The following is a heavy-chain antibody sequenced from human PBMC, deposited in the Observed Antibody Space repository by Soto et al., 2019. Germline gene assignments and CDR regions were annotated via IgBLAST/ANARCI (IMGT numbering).Heavy chain of an antibody. Sequence: PGGSLRLSCAASGFTFSSYAMSWVRQAPGKGLEWVSAISGSGGSTYYADSVKGRFTISRDNSKNTLYLQMNSLRAEDTAVYYCAKDKSVGFGVLELKKAVRSRRTTVTVSS. V-gene: IGHV3-23*01. J-gene: IGHJ6*02. D-gene: IGHD1-26*01. CDR3: AKDKSVGFGVLELKKAV. CDR1: GFTFSSYA. CDR2: ISGSGGST.